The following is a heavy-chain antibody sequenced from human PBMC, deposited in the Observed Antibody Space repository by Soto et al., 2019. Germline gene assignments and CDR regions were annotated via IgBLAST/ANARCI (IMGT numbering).Heavy chain of an antibody. CDR3: ATAISIIGLLEY. CDR1: GFTFSSYS. D-gene: IGHD3-3*01. CDR2: ISSSGSDI. V-gene: IGHV3-21*01. J-gene: IGHJ4*02. Sequence: EVQLVETGGGLVKPGGSLRLSCAASGFTFSSYSLNWVRQAPGKGLEWVSSISSSGSDIYYADSVKGRFTISRDNAKNSLDQQMNSLRAEDTAVFDVATAISIIGLLEYWGQGTLVTVSS.